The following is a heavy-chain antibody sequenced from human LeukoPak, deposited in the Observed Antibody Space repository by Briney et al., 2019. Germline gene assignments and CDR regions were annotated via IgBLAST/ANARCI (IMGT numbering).Heavy chain of an antibody. D-gene: IGHD6-19*01. CDR2: IGNIISTT. J-gene: IGHJ4*02. V-gene: IGHV3-48*03. CDR1: GFTFRNYQ. CDR3: ARTAYDLRGQSLVPGLDS. Sequence: GGSLLLSCAASGFTFRNYQMNWVRQAPGKGLEWVSYIGNIISTTHYADSVRGRFTVSRDDAKSSLHLQMSSLRVEDTAVYYCARTAYDLRGQSLVPGLDSWGQGTLVTVSS.